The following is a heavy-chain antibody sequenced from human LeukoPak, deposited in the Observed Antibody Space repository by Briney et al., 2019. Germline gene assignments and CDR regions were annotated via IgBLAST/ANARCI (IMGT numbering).Heavy chain of an antibody. D-gene: IGHD3-22*01. CDR3: ARGGGDYYDSSGTDAFDI. Sequence: SETLSLTCAVYGGSFSGYYWSWIRQPPGKGLEWIGEINHSGSTNYNPSLKSRVTISVDTSKNQFSLKLSSVTAADTAVYYCARGGGDYYDSSGTDAFDIWGQGTMVTVSS. CDR2: INHSGST. J-gene: IGHJ3*02. CDR1: GGSFSGYY. V-gene: IGHV4-34*01.